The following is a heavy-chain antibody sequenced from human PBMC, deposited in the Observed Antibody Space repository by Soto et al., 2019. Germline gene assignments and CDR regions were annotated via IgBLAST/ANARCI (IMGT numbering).Heavy chain of an antibody. Sequence: GGSLRLSCAASGFTVSKSWIHWVRQPPGKGLVWVSGLHKNGISTYYADSVKGRFTISRDSAENTLYLQMDSLRAEDTAMYYCTTVFDYWGQGTLVTVSS. J-gene: IGHJ4*02. CDR1: GFTVSKSW. V-gene: IGHV3-74*01. CDR3: TTVFDY. CDR2: LHKNGIST.